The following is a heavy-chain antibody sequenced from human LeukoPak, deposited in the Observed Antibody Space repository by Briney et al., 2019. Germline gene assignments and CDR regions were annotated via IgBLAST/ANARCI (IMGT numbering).Heavy chain of an antibody. D-gene: IGHD6-19*01. V-gene: IGHV3-48*01. CDR1: GFRFSTYG. CDR2: FSDSSSTI. CDR3: ARRHVSGWFYFYY. J-gene: IGHJ4*02. Sequence: GGSLRLSCAASGFRFSTYGMNRVRQAPGKGLEWVSYFSDSSSTIYYADSVKGRFTISRDNAQNSLYLQMNSLRAEDTAVYYCARRHVSGWFYFYYWGQGTLVTVSS.